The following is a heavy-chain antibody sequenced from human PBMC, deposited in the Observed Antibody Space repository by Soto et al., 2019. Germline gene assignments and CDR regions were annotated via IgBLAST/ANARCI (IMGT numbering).Heavy chain of an antibody. CDR2: IYYSGST. D-gene: IGHD6-13*01. CDR1: GGSISSYY. CDR3: AREPGQQLTLWDYYYYGMDV. J-gene: IGHJ6*02. V-gene: IGHV4-59*01. Sequence: PSETLSLTCTVSGGSISSYYWSWIRQPPGKGLEWIGYIYYSGSTNYNPSLKSRVTISVDTSKNQFSLKLSSVTAADTAVYYCAREPGQQLTLWDYYYYGMDVWGQGTTVPVSS.